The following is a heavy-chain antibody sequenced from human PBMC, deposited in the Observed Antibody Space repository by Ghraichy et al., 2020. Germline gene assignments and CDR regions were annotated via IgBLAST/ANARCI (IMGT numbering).Heavy chain of an antibody. D-gene: IGHD2-15*01. J-gene: IGHJ4*02. CDR3: ARAGRGLGYY. V-gene: IGHV4-34*01. CDR2: INHSGSS. Sequence: SETLSLTCAVSGGSFSGFYWSWIRQPPGKGLEWIGEINHSGSSNYNPSLKTRVTISADTSKKQFSLKLSSVTAADTAVYYCARAGRGLGYYWGQGTLVTVSS. CDR1: GGSFSGFY.